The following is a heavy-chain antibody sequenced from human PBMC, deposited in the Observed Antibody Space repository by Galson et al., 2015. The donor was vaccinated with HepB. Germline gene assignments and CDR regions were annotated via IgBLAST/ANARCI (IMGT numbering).Heavy chain of an antibody. CDR3: ARDLAIVEASYAFDI. J-gene: IGHJ3*02. V-gene: IGHV1-69*13. CDR2: IIPIFGTA. D-gene: IGHD2-15*01. Sequence: SVKVSCKASGGTFSSYAISWVRQAPGQGLEWMGGIIPIFGTANYAQKFQGRVTITADESTSTAYMELSSLRSEDTAVYYCARDLAIVEASYAFDIWGQGTMVTVSS. CDR1: GGTFSSYA.